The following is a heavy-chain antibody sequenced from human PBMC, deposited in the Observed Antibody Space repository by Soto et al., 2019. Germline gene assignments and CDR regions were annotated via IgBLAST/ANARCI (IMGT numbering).Heavy chain of an antibody. Sequence: GGSLRLSCAASGFTFSSYWMSWVRQAPGKGLEWVANIKQDGSEKYYVDSVKGRFTISRDNAKNSLYLQMNSLRAEDTAVYYCAREAQIVVVPAAHRAVYFDYWGQGTLVTVSS. J-gene: IGHJ4*02. D-gene: IGHD2-2*01. CDR1: GFTFSSYW. CDR3: AREAQIVVVPAAHRAVYFDY. V-gene: IGHV3-7*01. CDR2: IKQDGSEK.